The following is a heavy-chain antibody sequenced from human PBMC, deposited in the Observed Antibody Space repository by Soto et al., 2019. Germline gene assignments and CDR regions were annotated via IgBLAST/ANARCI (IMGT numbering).Heavy chain of an antibody. Sequence: PGGSLRLSCVASGFSFSNYNMNWVRQAPGKRLEWVSYITDSSDTVHYADSVRGRFTISRDNAESSLYLQMNSLRDEDTAVYFCAKDFGHGYYLDYWGRGTLVTVPQ. D-gene: IGHD3-3*01. V-gene: IGHV3-48*02. CDR1: GFSFSNYN. J-gene: IGHJ4*02. CDR2: ITDSSDTV. CDR3: AKDFGHGYYLDY.